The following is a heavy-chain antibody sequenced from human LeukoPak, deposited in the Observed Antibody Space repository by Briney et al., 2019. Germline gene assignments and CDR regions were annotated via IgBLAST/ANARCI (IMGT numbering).Heavy chain of an antibody. CDR1: GFTFSSYA. Sequence: PGRSLRLSCAASGFTFSSYAMHWVRQAPGKGLEWAAVIWYDGSNKYYADSVKGRFTISRDNSKNTLYLQMNSLRAEDTAVYYCAKEHSGYDLGYFDYWGQGTLVTVSS. CDR3: AKEHSGYDLGYFDY. CDR2: IWYDGSNK. V-gene: IGHV3-33*06. D-gene: IGHD5-12*01. J-gene: IGHJ4*02.